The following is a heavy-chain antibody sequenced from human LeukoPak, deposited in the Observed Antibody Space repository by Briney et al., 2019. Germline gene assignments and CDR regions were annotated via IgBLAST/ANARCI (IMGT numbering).Heavy chain of an antibody. D-gene: IGHD6-19*01. CDR3: ARVDQWPPSGWFDP. CDR1: GDSVSSNSAA. J-gene: IGHJ5*02. Sequence: SQTFSLTCAISGDSVSSNSAAWNWIRQSPSRGLEWLGRTYYRSKWYDDYAVSVRSRITISPDTSKNQFSLQLSSVTPEDTAVYYCARVDQWPPSGWFDPWGQGIQVTVS. V-gene: IGHV6-1*01. CDR2: TYYRSKWYD.